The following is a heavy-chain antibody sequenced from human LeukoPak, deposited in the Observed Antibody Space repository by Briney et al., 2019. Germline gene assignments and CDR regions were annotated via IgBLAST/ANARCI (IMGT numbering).Heavy chain of an antibody. D-gene: IGHD3-22*01. J-gene: IGHJ4*02. Sequence: SETLSLTCTVSGGSINSYYWTWIRQSAEKGLEWIGRIHLSGNTNYNPPLKSRHAISLDDSKNQFSLKLRSVTAADRAVYFCARDDSSRDESSGYHVWGRGSLVTVSS. CDR1: GGSINSYY. CDR2: IHLSGNT. V-gene: IGHV4-4*07. CDR3: ARDDSSRDESSGYHV.